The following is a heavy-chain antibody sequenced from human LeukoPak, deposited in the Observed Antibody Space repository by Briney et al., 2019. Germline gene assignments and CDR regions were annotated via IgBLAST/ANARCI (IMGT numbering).Heavy chain of an antibody. CDR3: ARDQGWQQFDY. D-gene: IGHD4-23*01. CDR1: GFIFSSNA. Sequence: GGSLRLSCAASGFIFSSNAMSWVRQAPGKGLEWVANINKDGSEKYYVDSVKGRFTISRDNAKNSLYLQMNSLRAEDTAVYYCARDQGWQQFDYWGQGTLVTVSS. J-gene: IGHJ4*02. V-gene: IGHV3-7*03. CDR2: INKDGSEK.